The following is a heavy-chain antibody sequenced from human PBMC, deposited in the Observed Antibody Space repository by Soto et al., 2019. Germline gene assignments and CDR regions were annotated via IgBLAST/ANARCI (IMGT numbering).Heavy chain of an antibody. CDR3: AREKDIVVVPAAISWFDP. V-gene: IGHV1-69*08. CDR1: GGTFSSYT. Sequence: QVQLVQSGAEVKKPGSSVKVSCKASGGTFSSYTISWVRQAPGQGLEWMGRIIPILGIANYAQKVQGRVTFPADKSTSTAYMELSSLRSEDTAVYYCAREKDIVVVPAAISWFDPWGEGTLVTVSS. J-gene: IGHJ5*02. CDR2: IIPILGIA. D-gene: IGHD2-2*01.